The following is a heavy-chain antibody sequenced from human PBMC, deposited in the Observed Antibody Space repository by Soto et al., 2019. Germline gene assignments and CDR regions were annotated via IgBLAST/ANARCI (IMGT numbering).Heavy chain of an antibody. J-gene: IGHJ4*02. V-gene: IGHV3-23*01. Sequence: EVRLLESGGGLEQPGGSLRLSCVISGFTFDNYAMSWVRQAPGKGLEWVSAISGGGGGTYYADSVRGRFIISRDNSKTTVYLQVNGLRTEDTAVYYCAKDVHYDSSGGLDSWGQGTLVTVSS. CDR3: AKDVHYDSSGGLDS. D-gene: IGHD3-22*01. CDR2: ISGGGGGT. CDR1: GFTFDNYA.